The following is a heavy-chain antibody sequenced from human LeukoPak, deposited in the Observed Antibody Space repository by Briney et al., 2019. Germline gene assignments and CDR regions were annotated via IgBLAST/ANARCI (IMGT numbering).Heavy chain of an antibody. V-gene: IGHV4-61*01. J-gene: IGHJ4*02. Sequence: SETLSLTCTVSGGSVSSGSYYWSWIRQPPGKGLEWIGYIYYSGSTNYNPSLKSRVTISVDTSKNQFSLKLSSVTAADTAVYYCARGGSWYRFDYWGQGTLVTVSS. CDR3: ARGGSWYRFDY. CDR2: IYYSGST. CDR1: GGSVSSGSYY. D-gene: IGHD6-13*01.